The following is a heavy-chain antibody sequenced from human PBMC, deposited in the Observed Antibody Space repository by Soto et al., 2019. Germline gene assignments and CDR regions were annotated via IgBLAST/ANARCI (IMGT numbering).Heavy chain of an antibody. J-gene: IGHJ6*02. V-gene: IGHV4-39*01. D-gene: IGHD5-18*01. CDR2: IYYSGST. CDR1: GGSISSSSYY. CDR3: ARDTGLSLYYGMDV. Sequence: SETLSLTCTVSGGSISSSSYYWGWIRQTPGKGLEWIGSIYYSGSTYYNPSLKSRVTISVDTSKNQFSLKLSSVTAADTAVYYCARDTGLSLYYGMDVWGQGTTVTVSS.